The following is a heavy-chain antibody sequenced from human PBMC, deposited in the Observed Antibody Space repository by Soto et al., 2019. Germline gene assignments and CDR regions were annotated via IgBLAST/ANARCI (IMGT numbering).Heavy chain of an antibody. D-gene: IGHD1-1*01. CDR2: IYHSGST. CDR3: ARDAGTTGGYYYYYGMDV. Sequence: PSETLSLTCTASGGSISSYYWSWIRQPPGKGLEWIGEIYHSGSTNYNPSLKSRVTISVDKSKNQFSLKLSSVTAADTAVYYCARDAGTTGGYYYYYGMDVWGQGTTVTVSS. J-gene: IGHJ6*02. V-gene: IGHV4-59*12. CDR1: GGSISSYY.